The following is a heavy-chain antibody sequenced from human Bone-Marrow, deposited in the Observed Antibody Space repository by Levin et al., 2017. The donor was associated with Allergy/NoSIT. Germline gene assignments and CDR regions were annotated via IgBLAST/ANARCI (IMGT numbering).Heavy chain of an antibody. CDR1: GFRFNSYA. Sequence: PGGSLRLSCVASGFRFNSYAMNWVRQAPGKGLEWVSGISGSGANTYYADSVKGRFTISRDNSKNTLYLQNNNLRADDTAVYYCAKAACSAGSCYFDYWGQGTLVTVSS. CDR2: ISGSGANT. CDR3: AKAACSAGSCYFDY. J-gene: IGHJ4*02. D-gene: IGHD2-15*01. V-gene: IGHV3-23*01.